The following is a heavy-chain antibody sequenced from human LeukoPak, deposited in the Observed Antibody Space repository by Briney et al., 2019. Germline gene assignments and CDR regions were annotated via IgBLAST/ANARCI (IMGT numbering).Heavy chain of an antibody. CDR2: IFYSGNT. Sequence: SETLSLTCTVSGGSISNYNYYWGWIRQPPGKGLEWIGSIFYSGNTYYTPSLKSRVTISVDTSKNEFSLKLSSVTTTDTAVYFCVSQGGGAQYYFDYWGQGTLVTVSS. J-gene: IGHJ4*02. CDR1: GGSISNYNYY. CDR3: VSQGGGAQYYFDY. D-gene: IGHD3-16*01. V-gene: IGHV4-39*01.